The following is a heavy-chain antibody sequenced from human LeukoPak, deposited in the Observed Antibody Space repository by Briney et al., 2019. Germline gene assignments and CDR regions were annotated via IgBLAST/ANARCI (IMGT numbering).Heavy chain of an antibody. D-gene: IGHD6-19*01. CDR3: ARVDAVAGTYYYYGMDV. J-gene: IGHJ6*04. Sequence: ASVKVSCKASGYTFNGYYMHWVRQAPGQGLEWMGWINPNSGGTNYAQKFQGRVTMTRDTSISTAYMELSRLRADDTAVYYCARVDAVAGTYYYYGMDVWGKGTTVTVSS. CDR2: INPNSGGT. CDR1: GYTFNGYY. V-gene: IGHV1-2*02.